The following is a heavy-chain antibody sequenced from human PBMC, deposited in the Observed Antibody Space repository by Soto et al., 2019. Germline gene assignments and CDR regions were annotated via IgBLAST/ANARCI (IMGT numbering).Heavy chain of an antibody. J-gene: IGHJ4*02. V-gene: IGHV3-23*01. CDR2: ISGSGGST. CDR3: AKARDILTGYYLFDY. D-gene: IGHD3-9*01. Sequence: EVQLLESGGGSVQPGGSLRLSCAASGFTFSSYAMSWVRQAPGKGLEWVSAISGSGGSTYYADSVKGRFTISRDNSKNTQYLQMNSLRAEDTAVYYCAKARDILTGYYLFDYWGQGTLVTVAS. CDR1: GFTFSSYA.